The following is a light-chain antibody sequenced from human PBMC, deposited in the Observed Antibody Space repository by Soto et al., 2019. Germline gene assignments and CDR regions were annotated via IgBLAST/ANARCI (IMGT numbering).Light chain of an antibody. CDR3: QQRINWPLFT. CDR1: QSVGSS. V-gene: IGKV3-11*01. CDR2: DAS. Sequence: EIVLTQSPATLSLSPGERATLSRRASQSVGSSLAWYQQKPGQAPRLLIYDASNRATGTPARFSGSGSGTDFTLTISSLEPEDFAAYYCQQRINWPLFTFGPGTKVDI. J-gene: IGKJ3*01.